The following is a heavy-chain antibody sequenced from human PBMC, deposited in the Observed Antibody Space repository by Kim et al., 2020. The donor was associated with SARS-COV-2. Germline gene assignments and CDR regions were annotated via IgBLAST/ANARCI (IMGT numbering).Heavy chain of an antibody. V-gene: IGHV4-61*07. D-gene: IGHD3-9*01. J-gene: IGHJ4*02. Sequence: TNYNPALESRVTISVDTSKNQISLKLSSVTATDTAVYYCARREMTGYYDYWGPGTLVTVSS. CDR2: T. CDR3: ARREMTGYYDY.